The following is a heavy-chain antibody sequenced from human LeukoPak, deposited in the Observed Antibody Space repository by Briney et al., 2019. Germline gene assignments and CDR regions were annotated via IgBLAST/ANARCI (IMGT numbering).Heavy chain of an antibody. CDR2: IYYSGST. D-gene: IGHD6-13*01. CDR1: GGSISSSSYY. J-gene: IGHJ4*02. Sequence: SETLSLTCTVSGGSISSSSYYWGWIRQPPGKGLEWIGYIYYSGSTNYNPSLKSRVTISVDTSKNQFSLKLSSVTAADTAVYYCARDLAGAAAGIIPLFDYWGQGTLVTVSS. CDR3: ARDLAGAAAGIIPLFDY. V-gene: IGHV4-61*01.